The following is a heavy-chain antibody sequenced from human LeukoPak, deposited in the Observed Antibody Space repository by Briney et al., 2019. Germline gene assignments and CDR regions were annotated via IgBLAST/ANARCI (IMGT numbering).Heavy chain of an antibody. CDR2: INPSGGST. V-gene: IGHV1-46*01. D-gene: IGHD6-19*01. Sequence: ASVKVSCKASGYTFTSYDINWVRQAPGQGLEWMGIINPSGGSTSYAQKFQGRVTMTRDTSTSTVYMELSSLRSEDTAVYYCARDARSEGIAVAGAVDYWGQGTLVTVSS. CDR3: ARDARSEGIAVAGAVDY. CDR1: GYTFTSYD. J-gene: IGHJ4*02.